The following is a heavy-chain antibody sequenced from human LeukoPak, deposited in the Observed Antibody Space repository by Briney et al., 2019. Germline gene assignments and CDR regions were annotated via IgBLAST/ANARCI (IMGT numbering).Heavy chain of an antibody. J-gene: IGHJ4*02. V-gene: IGHV1-46*01. CDR1: GYTFTSYY. D-gene: IGHD3-22*01. CDR2: INPCGGST. CDR3: ASGYDSSGLDY. Sequence: ASVKVSCKAFGYTFTSYYMHWVRQAPGQGLEWMGIINPCGGSTSFPQKFQGRVTMTRDTSTSTVYMELSSLRSEDTAVYYCASGYDSSGLDYWGQGTLVTVSS.